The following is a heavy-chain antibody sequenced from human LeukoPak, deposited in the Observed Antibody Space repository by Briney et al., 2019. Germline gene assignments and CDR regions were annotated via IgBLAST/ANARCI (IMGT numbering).Heavy chain of an antibody. J-gene: IGHJ4*02. D-gene: IGHD5-12*01. V-gene: IGHV3-64D*09. CDR3: VKGRVEWLRDFDY. CDR2: ISSNGGST. CDR1: GFTFSSYA. Sequence: PGGSLRLSCAASGFTFSSYAMHWVRQAPGKGLEYVSAISSNGGSTYYADSVKGRFTISRDNSKNTLYLQMSSLRAEDTAVYYCVKGRVEWLRDFDYWGQGTLVSVSS.